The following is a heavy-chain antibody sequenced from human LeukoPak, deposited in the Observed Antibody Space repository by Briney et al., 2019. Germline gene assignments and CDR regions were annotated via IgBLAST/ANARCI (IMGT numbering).Heavy chain of an antibody. CDR1: GYTFSDYY. J-gene: IGHJ4*02. V-gene: IGHV1-2*02. Sequence: ASVKVSCKSSGYTFSDYYMHWVRQAPGQGLEWMGWINPNSGGTSYAQKFQGRVTMTRDTSISTAYMELSRLRSDDTAVYYCARDDFWSGYYPQDGYSSSSRNFDYWGQGTLVTVSS. CDR2: INPNSGGT. D-gene: IGHD3-3*01. CDR3: ARDDFWSGYYPQDGYSSSSRNFDY.